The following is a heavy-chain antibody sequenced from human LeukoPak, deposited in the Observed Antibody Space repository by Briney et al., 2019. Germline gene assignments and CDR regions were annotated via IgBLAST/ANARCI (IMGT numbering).Heavy chain of an antibody. Sequence: GGSLRLSCAASGFMFSTYNMNWVRQAPGKGLEWVSSISYSSSYIYQADSVKGRFTISRDNAKNLLHLQMNSLRAEDTAVYYCTREGSRAAVAINWGQGTLVTVSS. CDR2: ISYSSSYI. J-gene: IGHJ4*02. CDR1: GFMFSTYN. D-gene: IGHD6-19*01. CDR3: TREGSRAAVAIN. V-gene: IGHV3-21*01.